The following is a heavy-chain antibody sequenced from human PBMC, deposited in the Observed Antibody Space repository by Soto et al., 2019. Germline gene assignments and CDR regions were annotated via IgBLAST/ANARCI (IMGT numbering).Heavy chain of an antibody. V-gene: IGHV3-30-3*01. CDR1: GFTFSSYA. D-gene: IGHD2-21*02. Sequence: QVQLVESGGGVVQPGRSLRLSCAASGFTFSSYAMHWVRQAPGKGLEWVAVISYEGSNKYYADSVKGRFTISRDNSKNTLYLQMNSLRAEDTAVYYCARGIVVVTAPQYFQHWGQGTLVTVSS. CDR2: ISYEGSNK. CDR3: ARGIVVVTAPQYFQH. J-gene: IGHJ1*01.